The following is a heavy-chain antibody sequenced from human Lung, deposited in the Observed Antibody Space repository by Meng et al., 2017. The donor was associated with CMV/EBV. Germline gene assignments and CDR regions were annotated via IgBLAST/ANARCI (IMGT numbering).Heavy chain of an antibody. CDR1: GGSISSGGYY. CDR3: SRVGCSSTSCPDY. V-gene: IGHV4-31*03. CDR2: IYYSGST. J-gene: IGHJ4*02. D-gene: IGHD2-2*01. Sequence: LRLSCTVSGGSISSGGYYWSWIRQHPGKGLEWIGYIYYSGSTYYNPSLKSRVTISVDTSKNQFSLKLSSVTAADTAVYYCSRVGCSSTSCPDYWGQGTLVTVSS.